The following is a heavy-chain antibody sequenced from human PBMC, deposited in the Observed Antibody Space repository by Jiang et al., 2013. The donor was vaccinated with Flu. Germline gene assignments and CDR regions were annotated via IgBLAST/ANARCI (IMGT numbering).Heavy chain of an antibody. V-gene: IGHV4-61*02. CDR2: IYTSGST. Sequence: PSQTLSLTCTVSGGSISSGSYYWSWIRQPAGKGLEWIGRIYTSGSTNYNPSLKSRVTISVDTSKNQFSLKLSSVTAADTAVYYCARATYYYDSSGQGGYYFDYWGQGTLVTVSS. CDR1: GGSISSGSYY. J-gene: IGHJ4*02. CDR3: ARATYYYDSSGQGGYYFDY. D-gene: IGHD3-22*01.